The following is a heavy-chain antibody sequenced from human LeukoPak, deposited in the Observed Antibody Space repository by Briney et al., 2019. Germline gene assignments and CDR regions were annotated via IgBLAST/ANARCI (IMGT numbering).Heavy chain of an antibody. CDR3: ARGSQPLLMFFDS. Sequence: SETLSLTCTVSGVSISNTLCYWGWIRQPPGKGLEWIGSVYYGGSPKYNPSLKSRVAISVDTSNNQFSLNLRSVSPADTAVYYCARGSQPLLMFFDSWGQGTQVTVSS. J-gene: IGHJ4*02. V-gene: IGHV4-39*01. D-gene: IGHD2-8*01. CDR2: VYYGGSP. CDR1: GVSISNTLCY.